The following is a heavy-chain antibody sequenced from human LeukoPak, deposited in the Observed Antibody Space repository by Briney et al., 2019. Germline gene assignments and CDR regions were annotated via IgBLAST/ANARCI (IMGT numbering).Heavy chain of an antibody. CDR1: GFSISHYY. CDR3: TRGQAYCGADCYSD. V-gene: IGHV3-66*01. J-gene: IGHJ4*02. Sequence: GGSLRLSCAASGFSISHYYMTWVRQTPGKGLDWVSVIYTGGGTNYGGSVKGRFTISRDNSKNTLYLQMNSLRADDTAIYYCTRGQAYCGADCYSDWGQGTLVTVSS. D-gene: IGHD2-21*02. CDR2: IYTGGGT.